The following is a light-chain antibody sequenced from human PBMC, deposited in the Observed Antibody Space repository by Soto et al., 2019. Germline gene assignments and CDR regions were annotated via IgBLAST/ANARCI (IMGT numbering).Light chain of an antibody. J-gene: IGKJ5*01. CDR3: QQFHNYPPIT. V-gene: IGKV1D-13*01. CDR1: QGISSA. CDR2: DAS. Sequence: IQLTQSPSSLPVSVGDRVTITCRASQGISSALAWYQQKPGKAPKLLIYDASSLESGVPSRFSGSGSGTDFTLTISSLQPEDFATYYCQQFHNYPPITFGQGTRLEVK.